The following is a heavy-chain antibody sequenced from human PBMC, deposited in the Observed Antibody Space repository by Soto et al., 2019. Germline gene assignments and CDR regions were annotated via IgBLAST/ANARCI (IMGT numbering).Heavy chain of an antibody. V-gene: IGHV4-59*01. CDR3: ARVGGVAASNFDY. Sequence: PSETLSLTCTVSGGSINDFYWSWIRQPPGKGLEWIGYIYYSGSTDYNPSLKGRVTISVDTSKNQFSLKLRSVTAADTAVYYCARVGGVAASNFDYWGQGTLVTVSS. CDR2: IYYSGST. D-gene: IGHD2-15*01. J-gene: IGHJ4*02. CDR1: GGSINDFY.